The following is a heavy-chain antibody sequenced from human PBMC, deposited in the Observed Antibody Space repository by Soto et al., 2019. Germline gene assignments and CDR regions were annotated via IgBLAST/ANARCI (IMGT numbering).Heavy chain of an antibody. CDR3: AIDPTAPFTEY. Sequence: EVQLLESGGDSVQPGGSLRLSCAASGFTFGDCGMSWFRQAPGKGLEWVSTIHYSGSYTHYPDSVKGRFTLCRDTSRKILYLQLNSLRAEETAIYYCAIDPTAPFTEYSGQGTLLTVSS. V-gene: IGHV3-23*01. CDR1: GFTFGDCG. D-gene: IGHD5-18*01. CDR2: IHYSGSYT. J-gene: IGHJ4*02.